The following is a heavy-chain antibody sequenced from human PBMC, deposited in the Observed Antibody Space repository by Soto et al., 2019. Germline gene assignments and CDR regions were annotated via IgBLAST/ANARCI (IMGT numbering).Heavy chain of an antibody. Sequence: QLQLQESGPGLVKPSETLSLTCTVSGDSISSGYYYWGWIRQPPGKGLEWIGSISYRGSTYYNTPLKSRVTISIDTSKSQFSLTLSSVTAADTAVYYCARPDGSSGYAYDYWGQGTLVTVSP. J-gene: IGHJ4*02. V-gene: IGHV4-39*01. D-gene: IGHD3-22*01. CDR3: ARPDGSSGYAYDY. CDR2: ISYRGST. CDR1: GDSISSGYYY.